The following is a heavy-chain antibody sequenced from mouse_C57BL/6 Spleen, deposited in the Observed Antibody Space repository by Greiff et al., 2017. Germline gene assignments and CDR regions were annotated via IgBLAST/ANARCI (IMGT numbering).Heavy chain of an antibody. CDR2: IGSGGST. Sequence: QVQLKQSGPGLVQPSQSLSISCTVSGFSLTSYGVHWVRQSPGKGLEWLGVIGSGGSTDYNAAFISRLSISKDNSKSQVFFKMNSLQADDTAIYYCARQANWADWFAYWGQGTLVTVSA. V-gene: IGHV2-2*01. CDR3: ARQANWADWFAY. D-gene: IGHD4-1*01. J-gene: IGHJ3*01. CDR1: GFSLTSYG.